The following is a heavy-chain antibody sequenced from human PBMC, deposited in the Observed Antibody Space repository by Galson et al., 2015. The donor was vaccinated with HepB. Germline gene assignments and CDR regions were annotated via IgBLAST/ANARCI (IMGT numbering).Heavy chain of an antibody. V-gene: IGHV4-34*01. CDR1: GGPLSGYS. D-gene: IGHD2-2*01. J-gene: IGHJ2*01. CDR2: IYHSGSA. Sequence: SETLSLTCAVYGGPLSGYSWSWIRQPPGKGLEWIGEIYHSGSANYNPSLKSRLILSRDTSGSQLSLKLSSVTAADTAVYYCARIGGYCSDTNCRYRPWYFELWGRGTLVTVSS. CDR3: ARIGGYCSDTNCRYRPWYFEL.